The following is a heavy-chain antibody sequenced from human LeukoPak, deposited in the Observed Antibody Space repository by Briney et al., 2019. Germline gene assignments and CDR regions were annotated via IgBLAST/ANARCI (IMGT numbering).Heavy chain of an antibody. CDR1: GGSISSYY. J-gene: IGHJ4*02. D-gene: IGHD4-17*01. V-gene: IGHV4-59*08. CDR2: IYYSGST. Sequence: SETLSLTCTVSGGSISSYYWSWIRQPPGKGLEWTGYIYYSGSTNYNPSLKSRVTISVDTSKNQFSLQLSSVTAADTAVYYCARLHRRGDYGDYVGYYFDYWGQGTLVTVSS. CDR3: ARLHRRGDYGDYVGYYFDY.